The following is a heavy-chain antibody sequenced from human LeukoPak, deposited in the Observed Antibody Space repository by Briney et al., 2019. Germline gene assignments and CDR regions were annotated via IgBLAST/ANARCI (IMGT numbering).Heavy chain of an antibody. V-gene: IGHV3-23*01. J-gene: IGHJ4*02. Sequence: GGSLRLSCVPSVFSFSSYAMSCVRQAPGKGLEWVSAICGSGGSTYYADSVKGRFTLSRDNSKNTLYLQMNSLRAEDTAVYYCAIKGSSGWPYYFDYWGQGTLVTVSS. D-gene: IGHD6-19*01. CDR2: ICGSGGST. CDR1: VFSFSSYA. CDR3: AIKGSSGWPYYFDY.